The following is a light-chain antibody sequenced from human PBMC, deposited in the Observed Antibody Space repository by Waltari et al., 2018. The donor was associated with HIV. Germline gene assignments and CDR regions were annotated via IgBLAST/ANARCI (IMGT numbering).Light chain of an antibody. CDR2: EVS. Sequence: QSALTQPPSASGSPGQSVTISCTGTSSAVGGYKYVSWYQQHPGKAPKLMIYEVSKRPSGVPDRFSGSKSGNTASLTVSGLQAEDEAYYYCSSYAGRNNYVFGTGTKVTVL. CDR3: SSYAGRNNYV. V-gene: IGLV2-8*01. CDR1: SSAVGGYKY. J-gene: IGLJ1*01.